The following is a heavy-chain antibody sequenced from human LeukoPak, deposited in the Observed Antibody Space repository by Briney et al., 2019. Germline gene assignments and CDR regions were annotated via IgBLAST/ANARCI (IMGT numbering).Heavy chain of an antibody. V-gene: IGHV3-48*01. CDR2: ISSSSSTI. Sequence: GGSLRLSCAASGFTFSSYSMNWVRQAPGKGLEWVSYISSSSSTIYYADSVKGRFTISRDNAKNSLYLQMNSLRAEDTAVYYCARDKWVVAGTHKTYYYYYMDVWGKGTTVTVSS. J-gene: IGHJ6*03. CDR3: ARDKWVVAGTHKTYYYYYMDV. CDR1: GFTFSSYS. D-gene: IGHD2-15*01.